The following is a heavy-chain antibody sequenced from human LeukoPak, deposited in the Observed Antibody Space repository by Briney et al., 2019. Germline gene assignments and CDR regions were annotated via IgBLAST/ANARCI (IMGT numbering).Heavy chain of an antibody. CDR3: ASGSGYCSSTSCYVGYDAFDV. D-gene: IGHD2-2*01. Sequence: SETLSLTCAVSGGSISSCGHSWSWIRQPPGKGLEWIGYIYHSRSTYYNPTLKSRVTISVDRSKNQFSLKLSSVTAADTAVYYCASGSGYCSSTSCYVGYDAFDVWGQGTMVTVSS. J-gene: IGHJ3*01. V-gene: IGHV4-30-2*01. CDR2: IYHSRST. CDR1: GGSISSCGHS.